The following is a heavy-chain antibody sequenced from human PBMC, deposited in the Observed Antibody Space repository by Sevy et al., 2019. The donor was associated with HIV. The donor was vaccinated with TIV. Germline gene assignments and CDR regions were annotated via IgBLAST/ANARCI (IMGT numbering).Heavy chain of an antibody. J-gene: IGHJ3*02. Sequence: EGSLRLSCAASGFTFSSYAMSWVRQAPGKALEWVSGIRDSGGSTYYADSVKGRFTISRDNSKNTLYLQMNSLRAEDTVVYYCAKDTCSSTSCYYQDAFDIWGQGTMVTVSS. CDR1: GFTFSSYA. D-gene: IGHD2-2*01. CDR2: IRDSGGST. V-gene: IGHV3-23*01. CDR3: AKDTCSSTSCYYQDAFDI.